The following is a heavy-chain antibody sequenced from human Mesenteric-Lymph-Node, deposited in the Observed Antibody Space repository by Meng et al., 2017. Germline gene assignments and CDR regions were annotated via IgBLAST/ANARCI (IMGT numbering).Heavy chain of an antibody. J-gene: IGHJ4*02. D-gene: IGHD3-16*01. CDR3: ARGPPAGLGDVPNFDY. Sequence: GESLKISCATSGFTFSNNAMHWVRQAPGKGLEWVSYISSSGSTIYYADSVKGRFTISRDNAKNSLYLQMNSLRAEDTAVYYCARGPPAGLGDVPNFDYWGQGTLVTVSS. V-gene: IGHV3-48*03. CDR2: ISSSGSTI. CDR1: GFTFSNNA.